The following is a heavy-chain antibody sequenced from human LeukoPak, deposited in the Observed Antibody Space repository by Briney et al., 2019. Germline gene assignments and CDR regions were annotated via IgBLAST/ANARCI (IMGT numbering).Heavy chain of an antibody. V-gene: IGHV4-39*07. CDR3: ARVFYYYDSSGYRSADIFDY. CDR1: RGSITSSDYY. J-gene: IGHJ4*02. D-gene: IGHD3-22*01. Sequence: SETLSLTRTVSRGSITSSDYYWAWIRLPPERGLEWIGSIYYSGSTYYNPPIKRRVSISVATSKNQFSLKLSSVTAADTAVYYCARVFYYYDSSGYRSADIFDYWGQGTLVTVSS. CDR2: IYYSGST.